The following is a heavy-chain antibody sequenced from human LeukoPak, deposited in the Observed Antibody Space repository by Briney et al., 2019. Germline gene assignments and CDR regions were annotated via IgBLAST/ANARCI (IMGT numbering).Heavy chain of an antibody. CDR1: GGSFSGYY. CDR3: ARVRGYCSGGSCYRAGAFDI. V-gene: IGHV4-34*01. J-gene: IGHJ3*02. D-gene: IGHD2-15*01. CDR2: INHSGST. Sequence: PSETLSLTCAVYGGSFSGYYWSWIRQPPGKGLEWIGEINHSGSTNYNPSLKSRVTISVDTSKNQFSLKQSSVTAADTAVYYCARVRGYCSGGSCYRAGAFDIWGQGTMVTVSS.